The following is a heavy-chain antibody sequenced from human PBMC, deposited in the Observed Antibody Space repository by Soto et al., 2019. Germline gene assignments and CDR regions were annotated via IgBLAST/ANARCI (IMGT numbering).Heavy chain of an antibody. V-gene: IGHV1-18*01. CDR1: GYTFTSYG. CDR3: ARGRSRWELLRRSSAMDV. Sequence: GASVKVSCKASGYTFTSYGISWVRQAPGQGLEWMGWISAYNGNTNYAQKLQGRVTMTTDTSTSTAYMELRSLRSDDTAVYYCARGRSRWELLRRSSAMDVWGQGTTVTVSS. J-gene: IGHJ6*02. CDR2: ISAYNGNT. D-gene: IGHD1-26*01.